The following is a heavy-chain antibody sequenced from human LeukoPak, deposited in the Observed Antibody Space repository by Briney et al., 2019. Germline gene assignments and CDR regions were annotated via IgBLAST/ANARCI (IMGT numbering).Heavy chain of an antibody. CDR3: ARAKDMVVIES. CDR1: GYTLTSDY. J-gene: IGHJ4*02. D-gene: IGHD3-10*01. CDR2: IYPGGGGT. V-gene: IGHV1-46*04. Sequence: GASVKVSCKASGYTLTSDYMHWVRQAPGQGLEWLGLIYPGGGGTTYAQKLQGRVTMTRDTSTSPAYMALSSLRSEDTAIYYCARAKDMVVIESWGQGTLVTVSS.